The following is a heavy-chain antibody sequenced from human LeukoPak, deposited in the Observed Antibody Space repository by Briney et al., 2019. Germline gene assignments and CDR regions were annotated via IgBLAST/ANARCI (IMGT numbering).Heavy chain of an antibody. CDR3: AGAAYDSSPEY. V-gene: IGHV3-48*02. Sequence: GGSLAPPWAASGFTFSSCCMNWVRQAPGKGLEWVSYISPTSSDIFYADSVKGRFTICRDNAWNSMYLQMNSLRDEDTAFFYCAGAAYDSSPEYWGQGSVVTVSS. D-gene: IGHD6-13*01. CDR2: ISPTSSDI. J-gene: IGHJ4*02. CDR1: GFTFSSCC.